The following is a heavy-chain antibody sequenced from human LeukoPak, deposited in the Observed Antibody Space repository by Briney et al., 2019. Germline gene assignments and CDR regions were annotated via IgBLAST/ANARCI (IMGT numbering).Heavy chain of an antibody. CDR2: ISAYNGNT. CDR1: GYTFTSYG. Sequence: ASVKVSCKASGYTFTSYGISWVRQAPGQGLEWMGWISAYNGNTNYAQKFQGRVTMTRDTSISTAYMELSRLRSDDTAVYYCAPGVGATDYWGQGTLVTVSS. CDR3: APGVGATDY. V-gene: IGHV1-18*01. D-gene: IGHD1-26*01. J-gene: IGHJ4*02.